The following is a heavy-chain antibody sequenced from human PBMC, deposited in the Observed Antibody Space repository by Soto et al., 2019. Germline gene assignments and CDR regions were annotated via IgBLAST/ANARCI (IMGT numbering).Heavy chain of an antibody. CDR1: GYTFTGYY. CDR3: ARQTVVVVAAARVPGGMDV. D-gene: IGHD2-15*01. J-gene: IGHJ6*02. Sequence: ASVKVSCKASGYTFTGYYMHWVRQAPGQGLEWMGWINPNSGGTNYAQKFQGRVTMTRDTSISTAYMELSRLRSDDTAVYYCARQTVVVVAAARVPGGMDVWGQGTTVTVS. CDR2: INPNSGGT. V-gene: IGHV1-2*02.